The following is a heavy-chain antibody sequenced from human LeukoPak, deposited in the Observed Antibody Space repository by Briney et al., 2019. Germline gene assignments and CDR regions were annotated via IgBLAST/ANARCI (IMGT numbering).Heavy chain of an antibody. CDR3: ARMRCGGGSCYSYFDY. V-gene: IGHV4-34*01. D-gene: IGHD2-15*01. CDR1: GGSFSGYY. J-gene: IGHJ4*02. CDR2: INHSGST. Sequence: SETLSLTCAVSGGSFSGYYWSWVRQPPGRGLEWLGEINHSGSTYYNASLKSRGTISVDTSKHPFSLKLSSVTAADTAVYYCARMRCGGGSCYSYFDYWGQGTLVTVSS.